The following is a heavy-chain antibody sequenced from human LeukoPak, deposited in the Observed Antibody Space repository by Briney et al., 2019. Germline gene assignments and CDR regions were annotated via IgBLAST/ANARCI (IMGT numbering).Heavy chain of an antibody. Sequence: ASVKVSCKASGYTFTSYGISWVRRAPGQGLEWMGWISAYNGNTNYAQKLQGRVTMTTDTSTSTAYMELRSLRSDDTAVYYCARSLTYYSAFDIWGQGTMVTVSS. D-gene: IGHD3-10*01. V-gene: IGHV1-18*01. J-gene: IGHJ3*02. CDR1: GYTFTSYG. CDR2: ISAYNGNT. CDR3: ARSLTYYSAFDI.